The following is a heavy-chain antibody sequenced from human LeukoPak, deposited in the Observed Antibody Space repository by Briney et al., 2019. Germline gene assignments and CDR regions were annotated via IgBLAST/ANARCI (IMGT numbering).Heavy chain of an antibody. CDR3: AKGRIQNAFDI. CDR2: IGGSGTT. Sequence: GGSLRLSCAASGFTFSNYAMSWVRRTPGKGLEWVSSIGGSGTTYYADSVKGRLTISRDNSKNTLYLQMNSLRAEDTAVYYCAKGRIQNAFDIWGQGTTVTVSS. V-gene: IGHV3-23*01. J-gene: IGHJ3*02. CDR1: GFTFSNYA.